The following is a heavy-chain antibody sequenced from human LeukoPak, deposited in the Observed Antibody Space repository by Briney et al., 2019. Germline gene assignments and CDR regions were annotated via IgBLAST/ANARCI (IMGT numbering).Heavy chain of an antibody. D-gene: IGHD3-10*01. CDR2: VSVNGGTT. CDR3: AKELHGSGNYAFDY. CDR1: GFTFSSCA. J-gene: IGHJ4*02. V-gene: IGHV3-23*01. Sequence: GGSLRLSCAASGFTFSSCALSWVRQAPGKGLEWVSTVSVNGGTTYYADSVKGRFTISRDDSKNTLYLQMNSLRAEDTAVYFCAKELHGSGNYAFDYWGQGTLVTVSS.